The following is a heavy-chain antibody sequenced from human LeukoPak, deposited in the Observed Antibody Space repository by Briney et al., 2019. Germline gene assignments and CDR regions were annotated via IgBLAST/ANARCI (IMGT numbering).Heavy chain of an antibody. D-gene: IGHD6-6*01. V-gene: IGHV4-59*08. CDR3: ARGGSSSYFDY. Sequence: PSETLSLTCTVSGGSISSYYWSWIRQPPGKGLEWIGYIYCSGSTNYNPSLKSRVTISVDTSKNQFSLKLSSVTAADTAVYYCARGGSSSYFDYWGQGTLVTVSS. CDR1: GGSISSYY. CDR2: IYCSGST. J-gene: IGHJ4*02.